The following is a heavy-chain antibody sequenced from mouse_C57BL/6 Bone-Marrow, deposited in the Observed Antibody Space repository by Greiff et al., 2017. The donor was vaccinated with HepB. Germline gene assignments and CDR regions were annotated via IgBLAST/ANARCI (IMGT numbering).Heavy chain of an antibody. CDR3: ARRTTVVAPSMAMDY. V-gene: IGHV5-17*01. D-gene: IGHD1-1*01. Sequence: EVQLVESGGGLVKPGGSLKLSCAASGFTFSDYGMHWVRQAPEKGLEWVAYISSGSSTIYYADTVKGRFTISRDNAKNTLFLQMTSLRSEDTAMYYCARRTTVVAPSMAMDYWGQGTSVTVSS. J-gene: IGHJ4*01. CDR1: GFTFSDYG. CDR2: ISSGSSTI.